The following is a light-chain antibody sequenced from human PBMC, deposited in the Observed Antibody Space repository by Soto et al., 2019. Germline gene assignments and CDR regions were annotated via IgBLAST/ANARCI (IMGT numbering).Light chain of an antibody. CDR1: QSVLYSSNNKNY. Sequence: DIVMTQSPDSLAVSLGERATINCKSSQSVLYSSNNKNYLAWYQQKPGQPPKLLIYWASTRESGVPDRLSGSGSGKDFTLTISSLQAEDVAVYYCQQYYSAPITFGQGTRLEIK. CDR3: QQYYSAPIT. J-gene: IGKJ5*01. CDR2: WAS. V-gene: IGKV4-1*01.